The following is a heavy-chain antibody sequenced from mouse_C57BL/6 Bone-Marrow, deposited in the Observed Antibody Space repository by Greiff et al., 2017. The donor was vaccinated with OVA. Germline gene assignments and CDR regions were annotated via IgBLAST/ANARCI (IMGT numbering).Heavy chain of an antibody. CDR3: ARWVYQRAY. Sequence: EVQLVESGGDLVKPGGSLKLSCAASGFTFSSYGMSWVRQTPDKRLEWVATISSGGSYTYYPDSVKGRFTISRDNAKNTLYLQMSSLKSEDTAMYYCARWVYQRAYWGQGTLVTVSA. CDR1: GFTFSSYG. CDR2: ISSGGSYT. V-gene: IGHV5-6*01. J-gene: IGHJ3*01. D-gene: IGHD3-3*01.